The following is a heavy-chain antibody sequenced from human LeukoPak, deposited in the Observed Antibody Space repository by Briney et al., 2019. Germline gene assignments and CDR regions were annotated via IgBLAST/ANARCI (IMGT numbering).Heavy chain of an antibody. CDR2: IYYSGST. CDR3: ARHEYSGSYYGLSWFDP. V-gene: IGHV4-39*01. CDR1: GGSISSSGYY. D-gene: IGHD1-26*01. Sequence: KPSETLSLTCTVSGGSISSSGYYWGWIRQPPGKGLEWIASIYYSGSTYYNPSVKSRVTISVDTSKNQLSLKLSSLTAADTAVYYCARHEYSGSYYGLSWFDPWGQGTLVTVSS. J-gene: IGHJ5*02.